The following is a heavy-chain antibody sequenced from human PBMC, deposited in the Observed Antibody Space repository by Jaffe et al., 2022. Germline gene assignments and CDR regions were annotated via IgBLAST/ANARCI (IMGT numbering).Heavy chain of an antibody. J-gene: IGHJ3*02. CDR2: IKSKTDGGTT. V-gene: IGHV3-15*01. CDR1: GFTFSNAW. D-gene: IGHD5-12*01. Sequence: EVQLVESGGGLVKPGGSLRLSCAASGFTFSNAWMSWVRQAPGKGLEWVGRIKSKTDGGTTDYAAPVKGRFTISRDDSKNTLYLQMNSLKTEDTAVYYCTTRRIVVGYDDAFDIWGQGTMVTVSS. CDR3: TTRRIVVGYDDAFDI.